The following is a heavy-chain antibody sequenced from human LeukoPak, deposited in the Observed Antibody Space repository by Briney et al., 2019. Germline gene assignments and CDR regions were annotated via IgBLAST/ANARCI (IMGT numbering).Heavy chain of an antibody. CDR1: GFTFGSYG. CDR2: IAYDGSRA. V-gene: IGHV3-33*01. D-gene: IGHD1-14*01. J-gene: IGHJ4*02. CDR3: TRYNNDHFDY. Sequence: SLRLSCAGSGFTFGSYGMHWFRQTPGKGLEWVAVIAYDGSRAFYADSVKGRFTISRDNSKNTMSVQMDDLRAEDTAVYYCTRYNNDHFDYWGQGTLVTVSS.